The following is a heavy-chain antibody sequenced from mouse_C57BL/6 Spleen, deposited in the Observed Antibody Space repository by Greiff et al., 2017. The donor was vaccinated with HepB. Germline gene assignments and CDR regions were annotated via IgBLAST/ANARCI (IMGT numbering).Heavy chain of an antibody. CDR2: IHPNSGST. V-gene: IGHV1-64*01. CDR1: GYTFTSYW. J-gene: IGHJ3*01. CDR3: ARYDYVSSYSAWFAY. D-gene: IGHD1-1*01. Sequence: QVQLQQPGAELVKPGASVKLSCKASGYTFTSYWMHWVKQRPGQGLEWIGMIHPNSGSTNYNEKFKSKATLTVDKSSSTAYMQLSSLTSEDSAVYYCARYDYVSSYSAWFAYWGQGTLVTVSA.